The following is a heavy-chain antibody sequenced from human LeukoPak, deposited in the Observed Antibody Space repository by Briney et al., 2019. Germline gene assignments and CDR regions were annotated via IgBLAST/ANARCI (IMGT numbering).Heavy chain of an antibody. Sequence: GGSLRLSCAASGFTVSSNYMSWVRQAPGKGLQWVSIIYRDGTTYYEDSVKSRFTITRDNTNNTLYLEMNSLRPEDTAVYYCAGYSPANWAELDYWGQGALVTVSS. V-gene: IGHV3-53*01. CDR3: AGYSPANWAELDY. CDR2: IYRDGTT. J-gene: IGHJ4*02. CDR1: GFTVSSNY. D-gene: IGHD7-27*01.